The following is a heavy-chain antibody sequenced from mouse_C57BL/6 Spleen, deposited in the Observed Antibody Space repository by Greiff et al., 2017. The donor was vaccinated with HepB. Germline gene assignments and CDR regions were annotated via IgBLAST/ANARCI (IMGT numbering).Heavy chain of an antibody. CDR2: IDPANGNT. V-gene: IGHV14-3*01. CDR1: GFNIQNTY. CDR3: ARSGVVATKYFDV. Sequence: EVQLVESVAELVRPGASVKLSCTASGFNIQNTYMHWVKQRPEQGLEWIGRIDPANGNTKYAPKFQGKATITADTSSNTAYLQLSSLTSEDTAIYYCARSGVVATKYFDVWGTGTTVTVSS. D-gene: IGHD1-1*01. J-gene: IGHJ1*03.